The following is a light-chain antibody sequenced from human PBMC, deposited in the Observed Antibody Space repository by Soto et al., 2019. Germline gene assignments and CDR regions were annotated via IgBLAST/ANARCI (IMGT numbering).Light chain of an antibody. J-gene: IGKJ3*01. V-gene: IGKV1-39*01. Sequence: DIQMTQSPSSLSASVGDRVTITCRASQSITTYLNWYQKKVGKAPNLLIHAASNLQTGVPSRFSGSGSGTDFTLTISSLHPDDFATYYCQQLFMYPPTFGPGTKVDIK. CDR1: QSITTY. CDR2: AAS. CDR3: QQLFMYPPT.